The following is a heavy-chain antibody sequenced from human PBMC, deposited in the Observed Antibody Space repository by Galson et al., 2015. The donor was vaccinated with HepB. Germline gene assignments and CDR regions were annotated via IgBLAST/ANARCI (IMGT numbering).Heavy chain of an antibody. CDR1: GYTFTSYG. CDR2: ISAYNGNT. Sequence: SVKVSCKASGYTFTSYGISWVRQAPGQGLEWMGWISAYNGNTNYAQKLQGRVTMTTDTSTSTAYMELRSLRSDDAAVYYCARERGLGFLAVSSYNWFDPWGQGTLVTVSS. J-gene: IGHJ5*02. D-gene: IGHD3-3*01. CDR3: ARERGLGFLAVSSYNWFDP. V-gene: IGHV1-18*04.